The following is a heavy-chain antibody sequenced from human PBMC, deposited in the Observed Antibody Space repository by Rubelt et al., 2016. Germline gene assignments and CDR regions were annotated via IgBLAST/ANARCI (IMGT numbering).Heavy chain of an antibody. CDR3: AKDGGLPHYYDSSGYYPFDY. Sequence: GKGLEWVSAISGSGGSTYYADSVKGRFTISRDNSKNTLYLQMNSLRAEDTAVYYCAKDGGLPHYYDSSGYYPFDYWGQGTLVTVSS. D-gene: IGHD3-22*01. J-gene: IGHJ4*02. V-gene: IGHV3-23*01. CDR2: ISGSGGST.